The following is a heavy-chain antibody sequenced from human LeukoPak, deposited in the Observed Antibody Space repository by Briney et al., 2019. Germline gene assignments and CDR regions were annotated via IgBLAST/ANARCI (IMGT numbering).Heavy chain of an antibody. D-gene: IGHD3-10*01. CDR3: ARGVLF. J-gene: IGHJ4*02. Sequence: SETLSLTCTVSGYSISTSSAYRWGWIRLPPGKGLEWIGSIYHSGSTDYNPSLKSRVTMSVDTSKSQFSLSLSSVTAADTAAYYCARGVLFWGQGMLVTASS. V-gene: IGHV4-38-2*02. CDR2: IYHSGST. CDR1: GYSISTSSAYR.